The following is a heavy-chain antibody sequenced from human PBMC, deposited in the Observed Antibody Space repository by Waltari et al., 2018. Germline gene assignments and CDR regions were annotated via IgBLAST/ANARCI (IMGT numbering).Heavy chain of an antibody. J-gene: IGHJ4*02. CDR2: ISGSGGST. CDR1: GFTFSSYA. CDR3: ATRRHYYDSSGYFPGDY. V-gene: IGHV3-23*01. Sequence: EVQLLESGGGLVQPGGSLRLSCAASGFTFSSYAMSWVRQAPGKGLCWVSAISGSGGSTYYADSVKGRFTISRDNSKNTLYLQMNSLRAEDTAVYYCATRRHYYDSSGYFPGDYWGQGTLVTVSS. D-gene: IGHD3-22*01.